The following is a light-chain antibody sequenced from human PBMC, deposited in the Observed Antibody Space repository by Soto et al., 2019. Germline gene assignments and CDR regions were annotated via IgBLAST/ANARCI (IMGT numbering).Light chain of an antibody. CDR2: GAS. Sequence: EIVLTQSPGTQSVSPGGGATLSCRASQDVRNGLAWYQQKPGQAPRLLIHGASTRATGIPARFSGSGSGTEFILTISSLQSEDSATYFCQQYDVWPQTFGQGTTVEI. CDR3: QQYDVWPQT. CDR1: QDVRNG. V-gene: IGKV3-15*01. J-gene: IGKJ1*01.